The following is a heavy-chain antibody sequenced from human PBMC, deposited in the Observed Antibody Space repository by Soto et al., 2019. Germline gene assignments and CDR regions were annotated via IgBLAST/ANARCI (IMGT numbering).Heavy chain of an antibody. J-gene: IGHJ6*02. CDR3: ARDGFRFLEWLKNYYYHGMDV. V-gene: IGHV3-30-3*01. D-gene: IGHD3-3*01. CDR1: GFTFSSYA. CDR2: ISYDGSNK. Sequence: GWSLRLSCAASGFTFSSYAMHWVRQAPGKGLEWVAVISYDGSNKYYADSVKGRFTISRDNSKNTLYLQMNSLRAEDTAVYYCARDGFRFLEWLKNYYYHGMDVCGQGTTATVS.